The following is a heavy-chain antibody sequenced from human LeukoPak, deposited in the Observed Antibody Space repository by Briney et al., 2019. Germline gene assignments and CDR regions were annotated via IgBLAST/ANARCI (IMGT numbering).Heavy chain of an antibody. Sequence: PGGSLRLSCAASGFTFSSYWMSWVRQAPGKGLEWVANIKQDGSEKYYVDSVKGRFTISRDNAKNSLYLQMNSLRAEDTAVYYCARVSSGWFNRFDPWGQGTLVTVSS. V-gene: IGHV3-7*01. J-gene: IGHJ5*02. CDR2: IKQDGSEK. CDR3: ARVSSGWFNRFDP. CDR1: GFTFSSYW. D-gene: IGHD6-19*01.